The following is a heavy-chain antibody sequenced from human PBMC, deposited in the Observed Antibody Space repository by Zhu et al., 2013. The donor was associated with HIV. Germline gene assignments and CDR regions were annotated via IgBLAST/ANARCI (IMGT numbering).Heavy chain of an antibody. CDR2: INPNSGGT. V-gene: IGHV1-2*02. CDR1: GYTFTGYY. CDR3: ARAPPIRVSVVVVAANLWVWFDP. Sequence: QVQLVQSGAEVKKPGASVKVSCKASGYTFTGYYMHWVRQAPGQGLEWMGWINPNSGGTNYAQKFQGRVTMTRDTSISTAYMELSRLRSDDTAVYYCARAPPIRVSVVVVAANLWVWFDPWGQGTLVTVSS. D-gene: IGHD2-15*01. J-gene: IGHJ5*02.